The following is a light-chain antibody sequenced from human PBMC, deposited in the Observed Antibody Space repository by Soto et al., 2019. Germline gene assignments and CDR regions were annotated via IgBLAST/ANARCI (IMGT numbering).Light chain of an antibody. CDR1: QSISSW. Sequence: DIQMTQSPSTLSASVGDRVTITCRASQSISSWLAWYQQKPGKAPKLLIYKASSLESGVPSRFSGSGSGTEFTLTISSLQPDDFATYYCKQYNSYSWTFGQGT. CDR3: KQYNSYSWT. CDR2: KAS. V-gene: IGKV1-5*03. J-gene: IGKJ1*01.